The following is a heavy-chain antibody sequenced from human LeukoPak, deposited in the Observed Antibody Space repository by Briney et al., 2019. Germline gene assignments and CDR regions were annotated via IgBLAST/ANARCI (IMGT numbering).Heavy chain of an antibody. CDR2: ISAYNGNT. D-gene: IGHD3-3*01. CDR3: AREAFTIFGVVALMDV. V-gene: IGHV1-18*01. Sequence: ASVKVSCKASDYTFTSYGISWVRQAPGQGLEWMGWISAYNGNTNYAQKLQGRVTMTTDTSTSTAYMELRSLRSDDTAVYYCAREAFTIFGVVALMDVWGKGTTVTVSS. J-gene: IGHJ6*04. CDR1: DYTFTSYG.